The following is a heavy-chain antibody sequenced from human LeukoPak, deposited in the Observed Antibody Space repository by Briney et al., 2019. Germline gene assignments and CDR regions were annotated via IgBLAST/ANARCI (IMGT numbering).Heavy chain of an antibody. J-gene: IGHJ4*02. V-gene: IGHV4-34*01. D-gene: IGHD3-16*02. CDR1: GGSFSGYY. CDR2: INHSGST. Sequence: SETLSLTCAVYGGSFSGYYWSWIRQPPGKGLEWIGEINHSGSTNYNPSPKSRVTISVDTSKNQFSLKLSSVTAAGTAVYYCARGRIMITFGGVIADLYYFDYWGQGTLVTVSS. CDR3: ARGRIMITFGGVIADLYYFDY.